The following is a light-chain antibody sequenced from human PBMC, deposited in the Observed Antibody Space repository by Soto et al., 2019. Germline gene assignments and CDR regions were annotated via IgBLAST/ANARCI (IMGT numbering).Light chain of an antibody. CDR2: AAS. J-gene: IGKJ1*01. Sequence: GDRVTITCRASQSVSNYLQWYQQKSGHAPKLLVYAASSLHSGVPSRFSGSGSGADFTLTISSLQPEDFATYYCLQTYTSLTWTCGQGTKGDIK. CDR1: QSVSNY. CDR3: LQTYTSLTWT. V-gene: IGKV1-39*01.